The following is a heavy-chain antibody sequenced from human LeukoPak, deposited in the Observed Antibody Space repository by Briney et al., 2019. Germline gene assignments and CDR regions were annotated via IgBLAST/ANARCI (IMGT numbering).Heavy chain of an antibody. CDR1: GCTFSSYA. Sequence: ASLNVSCKASGCTFSSYAINWVRQAPGQGLEWMGGIIPIFGTANYAQKLQGRVPITADESTSTAYMELSSLRSEDTAVYYCARGVSGLYCSSTSCHQPDAFDIWGQGTMVTVSS. J-gene: IGHJ3*02. CDR3: ARGVSGLYCSSTSCHQPDAFDI. V-gene: IGHV1-69*13. D-gene: IGHD2-2*01. CDR2: IIPIFGTA.